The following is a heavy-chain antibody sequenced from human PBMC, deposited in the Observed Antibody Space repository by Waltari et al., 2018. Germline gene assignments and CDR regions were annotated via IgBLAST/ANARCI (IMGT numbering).Heavy chain of an antibody. CDR3: ARGGMDGYNHIQDLDY. D-gene: IGHD5-12*01. CDR2: IIPIFGTA. CDR1: GGTFSSYA. J-gene: IGHJ4*02. V-gene: IGHV1-69*01. Sequence: QVQLVQSGAEVKKPGSSVKVSCKASGGTFSSYAISWLRQAPGQGLEWMGGIIPIFGTANYAQKFQGRVTITADESTSTAYMELSSLRSEDTAVYYCARGGMDGYNHIQDLDYWGQGTLVTVSS.